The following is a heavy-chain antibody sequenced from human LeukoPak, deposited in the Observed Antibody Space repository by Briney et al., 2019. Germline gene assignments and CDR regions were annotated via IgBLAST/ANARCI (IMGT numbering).Heavy chain of an antibody. Sequence: SQTLSLTCTVSGGSISSGGYYWSWIRQHPGKGLEWIGYIYYSGSTYYNPSLKSRVTISVDTSKNQFSLKLSSVTAADTAVYYCARELTYDSRIDYWGQGTLVTVSS. V-gene: IGHV4-31*03. J-gene: IGHJ4*02. CDR3: ARELTYDSRIDY. CDR1: GGSISSGGYY. CDR2: IYYSGST. D-gene: IGHD3-22*01.